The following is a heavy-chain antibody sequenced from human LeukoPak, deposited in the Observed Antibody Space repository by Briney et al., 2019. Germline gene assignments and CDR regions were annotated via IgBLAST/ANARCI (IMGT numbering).Heavy chain of an antibody. J-gene: IGHJ4*02. CDR2: IDYSGDT. CDR3: ARHIPRCHGSGSYCNYFDY. D-gene: IGHD3-10*01. CDR1: GGSISTYY. Sequence: SETLSLTCTLSGGSISTYYWSWIRQPPGKGLEWIAYIDYSGDTNYNPSLKSRVTISVDTSKNQFSLKLSSVTAADTAVYYCARHIPRCHGSGSYCNYFDYWGQGTLVTVSS. V-gene: IGHV4-59*08.